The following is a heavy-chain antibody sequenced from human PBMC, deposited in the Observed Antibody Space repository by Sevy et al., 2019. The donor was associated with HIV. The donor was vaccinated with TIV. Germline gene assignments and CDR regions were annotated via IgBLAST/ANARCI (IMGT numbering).Heavy chain of an antibody. CDR1: GDTFSNNY. V-gene: IGHV1-46*01. J-gene: IGHJ4*02. CDR2: IDPSAGNA. Sequence: ASVKVSCKASGDTFSNNYMHWVRQAPGQGLEWMGIIDPSAGNASYAQKFQGRVTMAWDTSTSTLYVDLSSLRSEDTAVYYCVRADPDQHFDSWGQGTLVTVSS. CDR3: VRADPDQHFDS.